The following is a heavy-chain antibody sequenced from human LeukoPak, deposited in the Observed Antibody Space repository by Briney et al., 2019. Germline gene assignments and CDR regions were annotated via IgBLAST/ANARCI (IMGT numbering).Heavy chain of an antibody. V-gene: IGHV4-4*07. D-gene: IGHD3-22*01. J-gene: IGHJ3*02. CDR2: IYTSGST. CDR1: GGSISSYY. Sequence: SETLSLTCTVSGGSISSYYWSWIRQPAGKGLEWIGRIYTSGSTNYNPSLKSRVTMSVDTSKNQFSLKLSSVTAADTAVYYCARRRGSSGYYLDAFDIWGQGTMVTVSS. CDR3: ARRRGSSGYYLDAFDI.